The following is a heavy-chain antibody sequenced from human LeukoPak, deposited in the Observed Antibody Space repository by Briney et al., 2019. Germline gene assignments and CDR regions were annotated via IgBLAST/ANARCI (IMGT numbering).Heavy chain of an antibody. D-gene: IGHD2-21*02. V-gene: IGHV4-59*11. CDR3: ARDDPVTAFDC. J-gene: IGHJ4*02. Sequence: SETLSLTCAVSVGSLNNHFWSWIREPSGRGPEWIGYIFYSGSTSYNPSLRSRVSLSLDPSKNRFSLRLRSITAADTAMYYCARDDPVTAFDCWGPGTLVIVSS. CDR2: IFYSGST. CDR1: VGSLNNHF.